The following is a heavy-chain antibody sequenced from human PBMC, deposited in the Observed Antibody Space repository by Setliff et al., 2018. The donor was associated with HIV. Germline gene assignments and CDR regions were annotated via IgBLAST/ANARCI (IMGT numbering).Heavy chain of an antibody. Sequence: GGSLRLSCAASRFTFSNYWMNWVRQAPGKGLEWVANIKQDGSAKYYVDSVKGRFTISRDNAKNSLYLQMNSLRAEDTAVYYCATLWMRGGYFDTWGQGTLVTVSS. CDR1: RFTFSNYW. V-gene: IGHV3-7*01. CDR2: IKQDGSAK. J-gene: IGHJ4*02. D-gene: IGHD2-15*01. CDR3: ATLWMRGGYFDT.